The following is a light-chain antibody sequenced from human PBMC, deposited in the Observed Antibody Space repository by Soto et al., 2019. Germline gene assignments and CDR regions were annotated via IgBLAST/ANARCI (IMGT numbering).Light chain of an antibody. CDR3: QQYSSYPYT. CDR1: QSISSW. Sequence: DIQMTQSPSTLSASVGDRVTITYRASQSISSWLAWYQQKPGTAPKLLIYKASSLQSGVPSRFSGSGSGTEFTLTISSLQPDDFATYYCQQYSSYPYTFGQGTKLEIK. V-gene: IGKV1-5*03. CDR2: KAS. J-gene: IGKJ2*01.